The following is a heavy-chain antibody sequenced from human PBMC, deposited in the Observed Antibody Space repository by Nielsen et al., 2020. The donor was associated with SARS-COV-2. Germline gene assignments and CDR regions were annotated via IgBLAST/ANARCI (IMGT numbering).Heavy chain of an antibody. D-gene: IGHD4-23*01. CDR2: ISYDGSNK. CDR1: GFTFSSYG. J-gene: IGHJ4*02. V-gene: IGHV3-30*03. CDR3: ARDKGGNSGD. Sequence: GGSLRLSCAASGFTFSSYGMHWVRQAPGKGLEWVAVISYDGSNKYYADSVKGRFTISRDNSKNTLYLQMNSLRAEDTAVYYCARDKGGNSGDWGQGILVTVSS.